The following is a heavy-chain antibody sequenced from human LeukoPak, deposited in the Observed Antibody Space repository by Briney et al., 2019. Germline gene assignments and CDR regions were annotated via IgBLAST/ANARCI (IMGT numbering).Heavy chain of an antibody. Sequence: GGSLRLSCAASGFTFSSYSMNWVRQASGKGLEWVSSISSSSSYIYYADSVKGRFTISRDNAKNSLYLQMNSLRAEDTAVYYCARDFGDYTYYYYYGMDVWGKGTTVTVSS. J-gene: IGHJ6*04. CDR2: ISSSSSYI. CDR1: GFTFSSYS. V-gene: IGHV3-21*01. CDR3: ARDFGDYTYYYYYGMDV. D-gene: IGHD4-17*01.